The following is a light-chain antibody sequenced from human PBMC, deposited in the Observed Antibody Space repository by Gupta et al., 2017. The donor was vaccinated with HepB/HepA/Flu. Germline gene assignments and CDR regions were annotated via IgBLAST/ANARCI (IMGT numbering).Light chain of an antibody. CDR2: GAS. CDR1: QSVTSK. J-gene: IGKJ5*01. CDR3: QQYNEWPIT. Sequence: EIVMTQSPATLSVSPGERATLSCRASQSVTSKLAWYQQKPGQAPRLLIYGASARATGIPARFSGSGSGTEFTLTISSLQSEDFAVYHCQQYNEWPITFGQGTRLEIK. V-gene: IGKV3-15*01.